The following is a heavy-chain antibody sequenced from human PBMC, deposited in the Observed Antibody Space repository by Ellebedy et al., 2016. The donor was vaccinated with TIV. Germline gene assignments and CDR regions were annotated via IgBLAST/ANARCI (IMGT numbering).Heavy chain of an antibody. Sequence: AASVKVSCKASGYTFTGYYMHWVRQAPGQGLEWMGWISPNSGGTNYAQKFQGRVTMTRDTSISTAYMELSRLRSDDTAVYYCARVVGATTGYDYWGQGTLVTVSS. CDR3: ARVVGATTGYDY. V-gene: IGHV1-2*02. D-gene: IGHD1-26*01. J-gene: IGHJ4*02. CDR2: ISPNSGGT. CDR1: GYTFTGYY.